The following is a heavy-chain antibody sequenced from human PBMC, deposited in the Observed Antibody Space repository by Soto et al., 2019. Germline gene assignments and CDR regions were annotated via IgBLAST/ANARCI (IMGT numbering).Heavy chain of an antibody. CDR3: ARDGLLFSGPYRPSRFDY. D-gene: IGHD3-16*02. J-gene: IGHJ4*02. CDR1: GLKSGNNW. Sequence: ESLRLSCAVSGLKSGNNWMSWVSQVQGKGLEWVENITHDTGEAHNEESVKGQSTITRDNIKTFLFLQMNGLRADDTASYYCARDGLLFSGPYRPSRFDYWGLGTLVTV. V-gene: IGHV3-7*03. CDR2: ITHDTGEA.